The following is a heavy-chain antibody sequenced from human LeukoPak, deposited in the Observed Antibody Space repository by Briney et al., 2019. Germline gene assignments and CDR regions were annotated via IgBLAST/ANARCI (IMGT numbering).Heavy chain of an antibody. Sequence: ASVKVSSKASGYTFTGYYMHWVRQAPGQGLEWMGWINPNSGGTNYAQKFQGRVTMTRDTSISTAYMELSRLRSDDTAVYYCARNSESYYDILTGWRYYYYMDVWGKGTTVTVSS. CDR1: GYTFTGYY. V-gene: IGHV1-2*02. D-gene: IGHD3-9*01. CDR3: ARNSESYYDILTGWRYYYYMDV. CDR2: INPNSGGT. J-gene: IGHJ6*03.